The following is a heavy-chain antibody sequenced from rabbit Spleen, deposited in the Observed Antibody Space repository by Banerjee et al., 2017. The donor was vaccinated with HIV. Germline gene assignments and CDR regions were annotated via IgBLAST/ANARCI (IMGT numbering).Heavy chain of an antibody. V-gene: IGHV1S40*01. CDR1: GVSLNDKDV. J-gene: IGHJ6*01. CDR2: IYAGSSGTT. CDR3: ARTTYGYDDYADLYYAAMDL. D-gene: IGHD6-1*01. Sequence: QSLEESGGGLVKPGASLTLTCIASGVSLNDKDVMCWVRQAPGKGLEWVACIYAGSSGTTYYASWATGRFTISKTSSTTVTLQMTSLTAADTATYFCARTTYGYDDYADLYYAAMDLWGPGTLVTVS.